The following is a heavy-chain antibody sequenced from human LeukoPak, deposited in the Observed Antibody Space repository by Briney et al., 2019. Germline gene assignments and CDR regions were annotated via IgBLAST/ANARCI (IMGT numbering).Heavy chain of an antibody. D-gene: IGHD3-22*01. V-gene: IGHV4-61*08. Sequence: SQTLSLTCTVSGGSISSGGYYWSWIRQHPGKGLEWIGYIYYSGSTNYNPSLKSRVTISVDASNNQFSLKVNSVTAADTAVYYCARRKDYYDSTGYKGPFFDHWGQGILVTVSS. CDR2: IYYSGST. J-gene: IGHJ4*02. CDR3: ARRKDYYDSTGYKGPFFDH. CDR1: GGSISSGGYY.